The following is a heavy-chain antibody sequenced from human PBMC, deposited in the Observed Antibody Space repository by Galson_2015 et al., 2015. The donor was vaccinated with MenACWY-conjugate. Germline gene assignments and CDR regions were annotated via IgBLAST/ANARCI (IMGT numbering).Heavy chain of an antibody. Sequence: GLEWMGIINPSGGSTSYAQKFQGRVTMTRDTSTSTVYMELSSLRSEDTAVYYCARVVSSSGWFDPWGQGTLVTVSS. CDR3: ARVVSSSGWFDP. J-gene: IGHJ5*02. V-gene: IGHV1-46*01. CDR2: INPSGGST. D-gene: IGHD1-26*01.